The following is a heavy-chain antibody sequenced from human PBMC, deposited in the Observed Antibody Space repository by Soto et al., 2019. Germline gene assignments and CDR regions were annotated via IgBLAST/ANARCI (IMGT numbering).Heavy chain of an antibody. CDR3: AKETGQLALDY. V-gene: IGHV3-30*18. CDR2: ISYDGSNK. D-gene: IGHD6-6*01. Sequence: QVQLVESGGGVVQPGRSLRLSCAASGFTFSSYGMHWVRQAPGKGLEWVAVISYDGSNKYYADSVKGRFTISRDNSENTLYLQMSSLRAEDTAVYYCAKETGQLALDYWGQGTLVTVSS. J-gene: IGHJ4*02. CDR1: GFTFSSYG.